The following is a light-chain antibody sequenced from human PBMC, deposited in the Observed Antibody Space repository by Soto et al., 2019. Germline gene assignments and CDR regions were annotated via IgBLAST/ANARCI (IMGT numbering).Light chain of an antibody. CDR1: QSVDNW. CDR3: QHYNSYSEA. J-gene: IGKJ1*01. CDR2: DAF. V-gene: IGKV1-5*01. Sequence: DIQMTQSPATLSSSVVDRFTITCRASQSVDNWLAWYQQKPGKAPELLIYDAFSLKSGVPSRFSGSGSGTEFTLTISSLQPDDFATYYCQHYNSYSEAFGQGTKVDIK.